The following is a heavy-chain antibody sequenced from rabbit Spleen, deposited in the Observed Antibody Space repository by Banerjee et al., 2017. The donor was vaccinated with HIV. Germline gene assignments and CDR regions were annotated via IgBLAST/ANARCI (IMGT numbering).Heavy chain of an antibody. V-gene: IGHV1S7*01. Sequence: QVTETGGGLVQPGGSLTLSCKASGFDFTNYYITWVRQAPGKGPEWIAYIDPVFGNTSYASWVNGRFTISSHNAQNTLYLQLNSLTAADTATYFCVRDKASISGDYGPWYFDLWGRGTLVTVS. D-gene: IGHD1-1*01. CDR1: GFDFTNYY. CDR3: VRDKASISGDYGPWYFDL. J-gene: IGHJ4*01. CDR2: IDPVFGNT.